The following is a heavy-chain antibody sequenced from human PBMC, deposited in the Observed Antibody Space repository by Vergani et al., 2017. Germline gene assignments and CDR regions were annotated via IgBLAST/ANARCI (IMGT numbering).Heavy chain of an antibody. D-gene: IGHD6-19*01. J-gene: IGHJ4*02. CDR3: GRQQWTSFDY. V-gene: IGHV2-5*01. CDR2: IYWNDDK. Sequence: QITLKESGPTLVKPTQTLTLTCTFSGFSLSTSGVGVGWIRPPPGKALEWLALIYWNDDKRYSPSLKSRLTITKDTSKKQVVLTMTNMDPVDTATSYCGRQQWTSFDYWGQGTLVTGSA. CDR1: GFSLSTSGVG.